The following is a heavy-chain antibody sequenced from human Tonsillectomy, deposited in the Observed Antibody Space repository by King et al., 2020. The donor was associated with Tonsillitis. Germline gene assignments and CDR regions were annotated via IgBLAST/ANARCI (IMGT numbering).Heavy chain of an antibody. V-gene: IGHV3-21*01. Sequence: VQLVESGGGLVRPGGSLRLSCAASGFTFSSYSMNWVRQAPGKGLEWVSSISSSSSYIYYADSVKGRFTISRDNAKNSLYLQMNSLRDEDTAVYYCARAGHYDFWCGYFGDYYYYYMDVGGKGTTVTVSS. CDR3: ARAGHYDFWCGYFGDYYYYYMDV. CDR1: GFTFSSYS. CDR2: ISSSSSYI. J-gene: IGHJ6*03. D-gene: IGHD3-3*01.